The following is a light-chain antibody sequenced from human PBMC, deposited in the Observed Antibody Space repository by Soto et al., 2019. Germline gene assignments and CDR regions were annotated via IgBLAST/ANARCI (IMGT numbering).Light chain of an antibody. CDR3: AAWDDSLNGHAV. CDR1: SSNIGSNT. Sequence: QSVLTQPPSASGTPGQRVTISCSGSSSNIGSNTVNWYQQLPGTAPKLLIYSNSQRPSRVPDRFSGSKSGTSASLAISGLLSEDEADYYCAAWDDSLNGHAVFGGGTKVTVL. J-gene: IGLJ2*01. V-gene: IGLV1-44*01. CDR2: SNS.